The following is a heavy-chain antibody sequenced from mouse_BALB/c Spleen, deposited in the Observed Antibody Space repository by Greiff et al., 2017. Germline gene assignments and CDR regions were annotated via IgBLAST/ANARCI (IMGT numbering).Heavy chain of an antibody. V-gene: IGHV2-9*02. CDR1: GFSLTSYG. CDR3: SSYYGNEWFAY. CDR2: IWAGGST. Sequence: VKLVESGPGLVAPSQSLSITCTVSGFSLTSYGVHWVRQPPGKGLEWLGVIWAGGSTNYNSALMSRLSISKDNSKSQVFLKMNSLQTDDTAMYYCSSYYGNEWFAYWGQGTLVTVSA. J-gene: IGHJ3*01. D-gene: IGHD2-1*01.